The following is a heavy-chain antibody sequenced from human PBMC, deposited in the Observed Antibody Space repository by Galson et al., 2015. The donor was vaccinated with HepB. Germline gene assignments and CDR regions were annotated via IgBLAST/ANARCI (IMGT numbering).Heavy chain of an antibody. D-gene: IGHD6-13*01. CDR3: SKGGVGHSSPYIFDY. CDR1: GFTFNNFA. CDR2: IGHNGRST. V-gene: IGHV3-23*01. Sequence: SLRLSCAASGFTFNNFAMSWVRQTPEKGLEWVSTIGHNGRSTDYADSVRGRFTISRDNSKSTVSLQMNSLRAEDTAVYYCSKGGVGHSSPYIFDYWGQGTPLTVSS. J-gene: IGHJ4*02.